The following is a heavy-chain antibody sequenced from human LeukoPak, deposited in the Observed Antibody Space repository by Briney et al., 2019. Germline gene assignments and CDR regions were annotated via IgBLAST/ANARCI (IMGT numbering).Heavy chain of an antibody. CDR3: ARDLGGVPPTGLAY. D-gene: IGHD1-1*01. V-gene: IGHV1-18*01. Sequence: ASVKVSCKASGYTFTTYSINWVRQAPGQGLEWMGWITPYNGNTKYAQNIEGRVTLTTDTSTSTTYMELRSLRFDDTAMYYCARDLGGVPPTGLAYWGQGTLVTVSS. CDR2: ITPYNGNT. J-gene: IGHJ4*02. CDR1: GYTFTTYS.